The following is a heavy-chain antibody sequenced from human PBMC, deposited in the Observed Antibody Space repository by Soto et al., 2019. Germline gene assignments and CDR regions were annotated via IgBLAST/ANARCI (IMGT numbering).Heavy chain of an antibody. Sequence: QVQLYQWGAGLLKPSETLSLTCAVSGGSFSAYYWTWIRQPPGKGLEWIGEINHSGSTKYNPSLRSRVTVTGATTKHQFSLKLSSVTAADTAMYYCARERDVVAARIYYYGMDVWGQGTTVTVSS. CDR3: ARERDVVAARIYYYGMDV. CDR2: INHSGST. V-gene: IGHV4-34*01. J-gene: IGHJ6*02. CDR1: GGSFSAYY. D-gene: IGHD2-15*01.